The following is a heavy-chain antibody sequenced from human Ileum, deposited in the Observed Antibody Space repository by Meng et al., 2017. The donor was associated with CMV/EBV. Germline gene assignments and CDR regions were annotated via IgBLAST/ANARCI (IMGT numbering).Heavy chain of an antibody. J-gene: IGHJ1*01. CDR1: GGSISSGDYY. D-gene: IGHD3-22*01. CDR2: INYRGTT. V-gene: IGHV4-30-4*08. CDR3: ARAISGHYYVP. Sequence: VQRQRSGPGRVKPSQTLSLTCMGSGGSISSGDYYWSWIREPPGKGLEWIGYINYRGTTYYNPSLKSRLTISVDTSNNQFSLILSSVTAADTALYYCARAISGHYYVPWGQGTLVTVSS.